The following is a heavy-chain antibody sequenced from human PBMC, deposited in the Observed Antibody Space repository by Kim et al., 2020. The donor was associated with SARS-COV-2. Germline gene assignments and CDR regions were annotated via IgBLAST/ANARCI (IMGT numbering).Heavy chain of an antibody. V-gene: IGHV3-53*01. D-gene: IGHD6-13*01. CDR3: ARDSSSWYGAFDI. CDR2: IYSGGSP. J-gene: IGHJ3*02. CDR1: GFTVSSNY. Sequence: GGSLRLSCAAPGFTVSSNYMSWVRQAPGKGLEWVSVIYSGGSPYYADSVKGRFTISRDNSKNTLYLQMNSLRAEDTAVYYCARDSSSWYGAFDIWGQGTMVTVSS.